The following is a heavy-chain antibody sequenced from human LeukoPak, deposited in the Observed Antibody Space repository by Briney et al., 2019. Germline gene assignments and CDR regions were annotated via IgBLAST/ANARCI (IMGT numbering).Heavy chain of an antibody. D-gene: IGHD6-19*01. V-gene: IGHV1-3*01. CDR3: ARGRMAGTYVFDS. CDR2: INAGNGNT. CDR1: GYTFTSYA. Sequence: ASVTVSCKASGYTFTSYAMHWVRQAPGQRLEWMGWINAGNGNTKYSQKFQGRVTMTRDTSISTAYMELSSLRSEDTAVYYCARGRMAGTYVFDSWGQGTLVTVSS. J-gene: IGHJ4*02.